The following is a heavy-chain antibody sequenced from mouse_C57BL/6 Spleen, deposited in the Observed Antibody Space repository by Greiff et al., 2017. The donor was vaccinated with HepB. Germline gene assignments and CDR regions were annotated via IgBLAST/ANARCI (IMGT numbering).Heavy chain of an antibody. D-gene: IGHD3-2*02. CDR3: ARESSGSWFDY. CDR2: IDPEDGDT. V-gene: IGHV14-2*01. J-gene: IGHJ3*01. CDR1: GFNIKDYY. Sequence: DVQLVESGAELVKPGASVKLSCTASGFNIKDYYMHWVKQRTEQGLEWIGRIDPEDGDTKYAPKFQGKATITADTSSNTAYVQLRSLTSEDTAVYDYARESSGSWFDYWGQGTLVTVSA.